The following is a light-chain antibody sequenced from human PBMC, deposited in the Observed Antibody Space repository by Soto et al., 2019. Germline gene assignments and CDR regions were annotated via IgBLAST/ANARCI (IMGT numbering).Light chain of an antibody. Sequence: DIVMTQSPDSLAVSLGERATINCKSSQSVLHSSNNENYLAWVQQKPGQPPKLLIYWASTRESGVPDRFSGSGSGTDFTLTIGSLQAEDVAVYYCQQYYETPLTFGGGTKVEIK. CDR2: WAS. J-gene: IGKJ4*01. CDR1: QSVLHSSNNENY. CDR3: QQYYETPLT. V-gene: IGKV4-1*01.